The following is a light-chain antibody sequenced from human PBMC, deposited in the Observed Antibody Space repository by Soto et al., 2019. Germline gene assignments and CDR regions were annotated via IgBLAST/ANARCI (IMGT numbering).Light chain of an antibody. CDR2: EVF. Sequence: QSALTQPASVSGSPGQSITISCTGPSSDVGSYNLVSWYQQYPGKAPKLIIFEVFKRPSGVPHRFSGSKSGNTASLTICGLQAEDEANYYCCSYAGRATYVFGGGTKLTVL. CDR1: SSDVGSYNL. J-gene: IGLJ2*01. CDR3: CSYAGRATYV. V-gene: IGLV2-23*02.